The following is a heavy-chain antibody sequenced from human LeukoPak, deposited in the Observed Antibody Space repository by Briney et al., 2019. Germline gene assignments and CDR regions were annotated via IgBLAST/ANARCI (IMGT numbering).Heavy chain of an antibody. Sequence: PGGSLRLSCAASGFTFSSYAMHWVRQAPGKGLEWVAVISYDGSNKYYADSVKGRFTISRDNSKNTLYLQMNSLRAEDTVVYYCARQVVPAALLGPGAFDIWGQGTMVTVSS. D-gene: IGHD2-2*01. CDR3: ARQVVPAALLGPGAFDI. V-gene: IGHV3-30-3*01. CDR2: ISYDGSNK. J-gene: IGHJ3*02. CDR1: GFTFSSYA.